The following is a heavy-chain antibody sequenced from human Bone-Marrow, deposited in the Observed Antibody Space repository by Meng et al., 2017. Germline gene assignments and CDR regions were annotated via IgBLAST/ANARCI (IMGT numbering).Heavy chain of an antibody. V-gene: IGHV4-34*02. Sequence: QLTLCAPGFFTPCRSLPLPSHYICGSFSVYYWNWIRHPPGKGLEWIVEINHSGSTNYNPSLKSRVTISVDTSKNQFSLKLSSVTATDTAVYYCARLAYDSSGSWFDYWGQGTLVTVSS. CDR2: INHSGST. J-gene: IGHJ4*02. CDR1: CGSFSVYY. D-gene: IGHD3-22*01. CDR3: ARLAYDSSGSWFDY.